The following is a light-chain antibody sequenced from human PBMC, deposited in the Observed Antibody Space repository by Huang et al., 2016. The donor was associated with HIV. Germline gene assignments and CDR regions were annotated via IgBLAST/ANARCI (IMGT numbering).Light chain of an antibody. CDR3: HQYGNSPYT. CDR1: QSVRSSY. CDR2: GAS. Sequence: EIVLTQSPGTLSLSPGERATLSCRASQSVRSSYLAWYQQKPGQSPRLLIYGASSRATGIPDRFSASGSGTDFSLTISRLEPEDFAMFYCHQYGNSPYTFGQGTNLEIK. V-gene: IGKV3-20*01. J-gene: IGKJ2*01.